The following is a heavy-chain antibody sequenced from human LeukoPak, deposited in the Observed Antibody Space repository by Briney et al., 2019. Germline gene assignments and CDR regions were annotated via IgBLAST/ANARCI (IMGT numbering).Heavy chain of an antibody. CDR2: ISTTGGTT. V-gene: IGHV3-23*01. CDR3: AKNGDRGAYCSGGTCYPYYYYYMDV. D-gene: IGHD2-15*01. Sequence: GGSLRLSCAASGFTFSRYGMSWVRQAPGRGLEWVSAISTTGGTTYYADSVRGRFTISRDNSRNTLYLQMNSLRAEDTAIYYCAKNGDRGAYCSGGTCYPYYYYYMDVWGKGTTVTISS. CDR1: GFTFSRYG. J-gene: IGHJ6*03.